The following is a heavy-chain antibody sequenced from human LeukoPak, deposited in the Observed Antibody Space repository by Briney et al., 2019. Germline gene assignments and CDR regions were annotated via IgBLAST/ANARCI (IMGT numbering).Heavy chain of an antibody. Sequence: PSETLSLTCTVSGGSISSYYWSWIRQPPGKGLEWIGEINHSGSTNYNPSLKSRVTISVDTSKNQFSLKLSSVTAADTAVYYCARGRGQGYGDYARYYYYYYMDVWGKGTTVTVSS. J-gene: IGHJ6*03. D-gene: IGHD4-17*01. V-gene: IGHV4-34*01. CDR1: GGSISSYY. CDR3: ARGRGQGYGDYARYYYYYYMDV. CDR2: INHSGST.